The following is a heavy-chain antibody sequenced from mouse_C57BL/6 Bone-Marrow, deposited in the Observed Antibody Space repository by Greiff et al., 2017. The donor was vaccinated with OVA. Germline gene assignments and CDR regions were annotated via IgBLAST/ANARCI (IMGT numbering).Heavy chain of an antibody. CDR2: IYPRDGST. CDR1: GYTFTDHT. V-gene: IGHV1-78*01. J-gene: IGHJ3*01. D-gene: IGHD2-3*01. Sequence: VKLMESDAELVKPGASVKISCKVSGYTFTDHTIHWMKQRPEQGLEWIGYIYPRDGSTKYNEKFKGKATLTADKSSSTAYMQLNSLTSEDSAVYFCARSEDGYLAWFAYWGQGTLVTVSA. CDR3: ARSEDGYLAWFAY.